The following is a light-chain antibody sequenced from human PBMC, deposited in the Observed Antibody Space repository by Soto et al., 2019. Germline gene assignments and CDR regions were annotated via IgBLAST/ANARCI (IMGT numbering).Light chain of an antibody. CDR2: QVT. J-gene: IGLJ1*01. V-gene: IGLV2-14*01. Sequence: LTQPASVSGSPGQSITISCTGTSSDIGGYYYVSWYQHHPGKAPKLLIYQVTNRPSRVSNRFSGSKSGNTASLTISGLQADDEADYYCTSYSSSDISYVFGTGTKVTVL. CDR3: TSYSSSDISYV. CDR1: SSDIGGYYY.